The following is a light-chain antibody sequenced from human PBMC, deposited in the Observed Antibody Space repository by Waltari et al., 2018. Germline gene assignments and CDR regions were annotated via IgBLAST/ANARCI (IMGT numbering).Light chain of an antibody. CDR2: EVS. Sequence: QSALTQPASVSGSPGQSITISCTGTSSDVGGYNYVSWYQQHPGKAPKLMIYEVSNRPSGCSNRFSGSKSGNTASLTISGLQAEDEADYYCSSYTSSSTLVFGGGTKLTVL. V-gene: IGLV2-14*01. CDR1: SSDVGGYNY. CDR3: SSYTSSSTLV. J-gene: IGLJ3*02.